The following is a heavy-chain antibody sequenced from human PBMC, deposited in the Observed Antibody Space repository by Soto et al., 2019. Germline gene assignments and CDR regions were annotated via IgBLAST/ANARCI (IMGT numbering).Heavy chain of an antibody. Sequence: PSETLSLTCTVSGGSISSGGYYWSWIRQHPGKGLEWIGYIYYSGSTYYNPSLKSRVTISVDTSKNQFFLKLSSVTAADTAVYYCARATIGSGPLDYWGQGTLVTVSS. CDR2: IYYSGST. V-gene: IGHV4-31*03. D-gene: IGHD6-19*01. CDR1: GGSISSGGYY. CDR3: ARATIGSGPLDY. J-gene: IGHJ4*02.